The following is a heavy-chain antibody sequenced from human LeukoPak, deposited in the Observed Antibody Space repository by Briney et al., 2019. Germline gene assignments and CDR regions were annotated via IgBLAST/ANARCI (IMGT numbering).Heavy chain of an antibody. CDR3: ARGGIAVAAFDY. CDR2: IWYDGSNK. D-gene: IGHD6-19*01. Sequence: PGGSLRLSCAASGFTFSSYGMHWVRQAPGKGLEWVAVIWYDGSNKYYADSVKGRFTISRDNSKNTLYLQMNSLRAEDTAVYYCARGGIAVAAFDYWGQGTLVTVSS. J-gene: IGHJ4*02. V-gene: IGHV3-33*08. CDR1: GFTFSSYG.